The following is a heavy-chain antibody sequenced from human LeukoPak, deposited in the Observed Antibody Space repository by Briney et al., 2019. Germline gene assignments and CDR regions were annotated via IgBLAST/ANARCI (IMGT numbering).Heavy chain of an antibody. D-gene: IGHD6-6*01. V-gene: IGHV4-59*01. CDR2: IFYSGST. J-gene: IGHJ4*02. Sequence: SETLSLTCTVSGGSINSYYWSWIRQPPGKGLEWIGYIFYSGSTNYNPSLQSRVTISVDTSRNQFSLNLSSVTAADTAVYYCARGPTRQYFDSWGRGTLVSVSS. CDR3: ARGPTRQYFDS. CDR1: GGSINSYY.